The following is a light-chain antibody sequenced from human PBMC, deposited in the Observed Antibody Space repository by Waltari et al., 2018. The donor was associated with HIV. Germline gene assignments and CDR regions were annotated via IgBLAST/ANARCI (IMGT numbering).Light chain of an antibody. CDR3: QTWDSSTVV. V-gene: IGLV3-1*01. Sequence: SYELTQPASVSVSPGQTASITCSGDKLGDKYVSWYQQKPGQSPVVVIYQDKKRPSGIPERFSGSTSGNTATLTISVTQALDEADYYCQTWDSSTVVFGGGTKVTVL. CDR1: KLGDKY. CDR2: QDK. J-gene: IGLJ2*01.